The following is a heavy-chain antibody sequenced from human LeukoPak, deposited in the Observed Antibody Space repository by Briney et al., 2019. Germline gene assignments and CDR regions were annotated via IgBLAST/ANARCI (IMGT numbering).Heavy chain of an antibody. CDR1: GYTLTELS. V-gene: IGHV1-24*01. D-gene: IGHD5-18*01. J-gene: IGHJ4*02. CDR3: ATDRGWIQLDY. Sequence: ASVKVSCKVSGYTLTELSMHWVRQAPGKGLEWMGGFDPEDGETIYAQKFQGRVTVTEDTSTDTAYMELSSLRSEDTAVYYCATDRGWIQLDYWGQGTLVTVSS. CDR2: FDPEDGET.